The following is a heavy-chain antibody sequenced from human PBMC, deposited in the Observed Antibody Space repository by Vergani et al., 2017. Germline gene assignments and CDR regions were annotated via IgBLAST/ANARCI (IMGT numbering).Heavy chain of an antibody. D-gene: IGHD5-24*01. CDR2: IKNTDDSN. V-gene: IGHV3-23*01. J-gene: IGHJ4*02. CDR3: GRGSDSYN. CDR1: GFTFSSHA. Sequence: EVQLLQSEGAVVQPGGSLRLSCVASGFTFSSHAMSWVRQGHGQGLEWVSSIKNTDDSNNYAASVKGRFTISRDNSKNTLYLQMNSLRVEETAVYYCGRGSDSYNWGQGTLVTVSS.